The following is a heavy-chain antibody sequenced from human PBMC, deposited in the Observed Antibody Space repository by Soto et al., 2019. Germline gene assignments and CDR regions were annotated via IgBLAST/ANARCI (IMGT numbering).Heavy chain of an antibody. V-gene: IGHV3-30-3*01. CDR2: ISYDGSDK. J-gene: IGHJ4*02. Sequence: QVQLVESGGGVVQPGRSLRLSCAASGFTFSRHAMHWVRQAPGKGLEWVAVISYDGSDKFYADSVKGRFTLSRDNSKNTLYLQMNSLRADDTAVYYCAREGSRYCLDYWGQGTLVTVSS. D-gene: IGHD3-10*01. CDR1: GFTFSRHA. CDR3: AREGSRYCLDY.